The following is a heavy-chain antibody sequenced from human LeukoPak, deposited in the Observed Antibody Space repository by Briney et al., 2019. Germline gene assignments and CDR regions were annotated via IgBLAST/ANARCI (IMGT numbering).Heavy chain of an antibody. J-gene: IGHJ4*02. Sequence: GGSLRLSCAASGFTFSNYDMHWVRQAPGKGLEWVAVISYDGNNKYYADSVKGRFTISRDNSKNTLYLQTSSLRAEDTAVYYCALIAVAGNFDYWGQGTLVTVSS. CDR2: ISYDGNNK. D-gene: IGHD6-19*01. V-gene: IGHV3-30*03. CDR3: ALIAVAGNFDY. CDR1: GFTFSNYD.